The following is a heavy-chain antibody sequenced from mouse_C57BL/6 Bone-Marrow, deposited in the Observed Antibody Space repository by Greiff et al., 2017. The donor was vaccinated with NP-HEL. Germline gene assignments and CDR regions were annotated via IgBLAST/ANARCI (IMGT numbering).Heavy chain of an antibody. CDR2: ISPSNGGT. CDR3: GFYYDYDVDAY. CDR1: GYTFTSYW. V-gene: IGHV1-53*01. D-gene: IGHD2-4*01. J-gene: IGHJ3*01. Sequence: QVQLQQPGTELVKPGASVKLSCKASGYTFTSYWMHWVRQRPGQGLEWIGNISPSNGGTNYNEKVKSKATLTVEKSSSTAYMQLSSLTSEDSAVYYCGFYYDYDVDAYWGQGTLVTVSA.